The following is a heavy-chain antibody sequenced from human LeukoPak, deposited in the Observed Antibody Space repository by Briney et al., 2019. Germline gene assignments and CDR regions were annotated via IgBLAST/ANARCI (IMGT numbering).Heavy chain of an antibody. CDR3: ARHGTVTHRFDY. CDR2: IYYSGST. D-gene: IGHD4-17*01. CDR1: CVSMSSSSYY. J-gene: IGHJ4*02. V-gene: IGHV4-39*01. Sequence: SETLSLTCGVSCVSMSSSSYYWGWIRQPPGKGLEWVGSIYYSGSTYYNPSLKSRVTISVDSSKNQCSLKLSSVTAADTAVYYCARHGTVTHRFDYWGQGTLVTVSS.